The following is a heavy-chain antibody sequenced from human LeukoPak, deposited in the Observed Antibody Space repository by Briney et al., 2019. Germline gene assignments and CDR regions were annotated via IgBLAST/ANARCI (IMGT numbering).Heavy chain of an antibody. CDR3: ARRGSWDYDSSGFDY. D-gene: IGHD3-22*01. CDR2: INPNSGGI. V-gene: IGHV1-2*02. J-gene: IGHJ4*02. CDR1: GYTFTGYY. Sequence: ASVKVSCKASGYTFTGYYMHWVRQAPGQGLEWMGWINPNSGGINYAQKFQGRVTMTRDPSISTAYMELSRLRSDDTAVYYCARRGSWDYDSSGFDYWGQGTLVTVSS.